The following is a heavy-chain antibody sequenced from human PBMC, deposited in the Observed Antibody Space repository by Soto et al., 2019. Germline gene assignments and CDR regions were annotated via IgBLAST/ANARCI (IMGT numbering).Heavy chain of an antibody. D-gene: IGHD1-26*01. Sequence: ASVKVSCKASGYTFSGYYIHWVRQAPGQAPEWVGEIGPKSGGTRYAQKFQGRVTMTKDTSITTVYMALRNLSPDDTAVYFCGRGRSGELVIFYWGQGTLVTVSS. V-gene: IGHV1-2*02. CDR3: GRGRSGELVIFY. J-gene: IGHJ4*02. CDR2: IGPKSGGT. CDR1: GYTFSGYY.